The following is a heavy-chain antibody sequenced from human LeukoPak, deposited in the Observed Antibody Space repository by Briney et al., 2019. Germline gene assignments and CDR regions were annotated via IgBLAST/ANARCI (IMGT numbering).Heavy chain of an antibody. V-gene: IGHV3-33*01. CDR3: VRDAQRGFDYSNSLKY. CDR1: GFMFSHYG. Sequence: GGSLRLSCAASGFMFSHYGMHWVRQAPGKGLEWVAVIWSDGSNRFYGGFVKGRFTISRDNSQNTVFLQMNSLRAEDTAMYYCVRDAQRGFDYSNSLKYWGHGTLVTVSS. J-gene: IGHJ4*01. CDR2: IWSDGSNR. D-gene: IGHD4-11*01.